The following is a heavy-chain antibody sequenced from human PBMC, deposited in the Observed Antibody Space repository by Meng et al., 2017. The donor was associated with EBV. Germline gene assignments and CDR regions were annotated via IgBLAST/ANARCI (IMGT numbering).Heavy chain of an antibody. D-gene: IGHD2-21*01. V-gene: IGHV1-46*01. CDR1: GYTFTSYY. Sequence: QVQLVQSGAEVKKPGASLKVSCKASGYTFTSYYMHWVRQAPGQGLEWMGRINPSGGSTSYAQKFLGRVTMTRDTSTSTVYMELSSLRSEDTAVYYCARDFCGGDCYLFDYWGQGTLVTVSS. CDR2: INPSGGST. CDR3: ARDFCGGDCYLFDY. J-gene: IGHJ4*02.